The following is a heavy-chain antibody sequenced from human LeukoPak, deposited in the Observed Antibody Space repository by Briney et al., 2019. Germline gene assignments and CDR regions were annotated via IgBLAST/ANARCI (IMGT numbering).Heavy chain of an antibody. CDR2: IYYSGST. Sequence: SETLSLTCTVSGGSISSSSYYWGWIRQPPGKGLEWIGSIYYSGSTYYNPSLKSRVTISVDTSKNQFSLKLSSVTAADTAVYYCARHPAQAYYDFWSGYGLNWFDPWGQGTLVTVSS. CDR1: GGSISSSSYY. D-gene: IGHD3-3*01. J-gene: IGHJ5*02. V-gene: IGHV4-39*01. CDR3: ARHPAQAYYDFWSGYGLNWFDP.